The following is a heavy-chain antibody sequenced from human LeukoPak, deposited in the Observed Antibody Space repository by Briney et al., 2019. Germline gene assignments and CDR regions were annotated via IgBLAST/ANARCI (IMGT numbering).Heavy chain of an antibody. V-gene: IGHV3-23*01. CDR1: GFTFSSYA. D-gene: IGHD3-10*01. Sequence: GGSLRLSCAASGFTFSSYAMSWVRRAPGKGLEWVSAISGSGGGTYYADSVKGRFTISRDNSKNTLYLQMNSLRAEDTAVYYCAKAAKYYFGSDTYYYFDYWGQGILVTVSS. CDR2: ISGSGGGT. J-gene: IGHJ4*02. CDR3: AKAAKYYFGSDTYYYFDY.